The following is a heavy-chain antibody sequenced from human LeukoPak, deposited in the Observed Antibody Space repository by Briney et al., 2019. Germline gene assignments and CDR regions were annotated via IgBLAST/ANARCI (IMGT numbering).Heavy chain of an antibody. D-gene: IGHD1-26*01. J-gene: IGHJ4*02. CDR2: IYYSGST. Sequence: SETLSLICTVSGGSISSYYWSWIRQPPGKGLEWIGYIYYSGSTNYNPSLKSRVTISVDTSKNQFSLKLSSVTAADTAVYYCAGGFSELLFDYWGPGTLVTVSS. CDR3: AGGFSELLFDY. CDR1: GGSISSYY. V-gene: IGHV4-59*01.